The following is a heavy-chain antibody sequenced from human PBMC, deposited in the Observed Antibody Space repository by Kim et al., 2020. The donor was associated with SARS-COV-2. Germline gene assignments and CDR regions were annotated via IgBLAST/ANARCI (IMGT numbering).Heavy chain of an antibody. CDR1: GGSFSGYY. D-gene: IGHD3-10*01. V-gene: IGHV4-34*01. CDR2: INHSGST. J-gene: IGHJ6*01. CDR3: ARLPRYGSGSYYRGNYYG. Sequence: SETLSLTCAVYGGSFSGYYWSWIRQPPGKGLEWIGEINHSGSTNYNPSLKSRVTISVDTSKNQFSLKLSSVTAADTAVYYCARLPRYGSGSYYRGNYYG.